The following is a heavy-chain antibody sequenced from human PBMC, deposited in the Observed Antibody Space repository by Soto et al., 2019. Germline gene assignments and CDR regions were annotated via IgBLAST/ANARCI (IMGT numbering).Heavy chain of an antibody. J-gene: IGHJ1*01. D-gene: IGHD2-21*02. Sequence: WGSLRLSCAASGFTFSSYAMSWVRQAPGKGLEWVSAISGSGGSTYYADSVKGRFTISRDNSKNTLYLQMNSLRAEDTAVYYCAKDLTVVTPTEYFQHWGQGTLVTVSS. V-gene: IGHV3-23*01. CDR1: GFTFSSYA. CDR2: ISGSGGST. CDR3: AKDLTVVTPTEYFQH.